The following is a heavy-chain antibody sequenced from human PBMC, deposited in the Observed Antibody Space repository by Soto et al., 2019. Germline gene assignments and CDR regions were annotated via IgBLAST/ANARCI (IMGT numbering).Heavy chain of an antibody. Sequence: EVQLEESGGALVQPGRSLRLSCAASGFTFDDYAMHWVRQVLGKGLEWVSSISWISGNIGYADSVKDRFTTSRDNAKNSLYLQMNSLRPEDTALYYCVRSKGGYSYGTPFDYWGQGTLVTVSS. CDR3: VRSKGGYSYGTPFDY. D-gene: IGHD5-18*01. V-gene: IGHV3-9*01. CDR1: GFTFDDYA. CDR2: ISWISGNI. J-gene: IGHJ4*02.